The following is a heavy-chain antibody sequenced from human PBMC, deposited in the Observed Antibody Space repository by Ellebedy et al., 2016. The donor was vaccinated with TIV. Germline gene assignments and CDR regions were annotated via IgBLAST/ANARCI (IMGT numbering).Heavy chain of an antibody. CDR2: IKQDGSEK. D-gene: IGHD3-10*01. CDR1: GFSLSRYW. J-gene: IGHJ4*02. Sequence: GGSLRLSCAASGFSLSRYWMPWVRQAPGKGLEWVANIKQDGSEKYYVDSVKGRFTISRDNAKNSLYLQMNSLRAEDTAVYFCGRAIGSGSCYWGQGTLVTVSS. V-gene: IGHV3-7*01. CDR3: GRAIGSGSCY.